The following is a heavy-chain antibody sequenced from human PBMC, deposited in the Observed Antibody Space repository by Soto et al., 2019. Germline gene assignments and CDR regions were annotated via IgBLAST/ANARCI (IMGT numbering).Heavy chain of an antibody. J-gene: IGHJ6*02. Sequence: GEPLKVSCKGSGCSFTNYWIGWVRQMPGKGLEWMGIIYPGDSDTRYSPSFQGQVTISADKSISTAYLQWSSLKASDTAMYYCARRGTTGYYFYGMDVWGQGTTVTVSS. CDR1: GCSFTNYW. V-gene: IGHV5-51*01. D-gene: IGHD1-1*01. CDR3: ARRGTTGYYFYGMDV. CDR2: IYPGDSDT.